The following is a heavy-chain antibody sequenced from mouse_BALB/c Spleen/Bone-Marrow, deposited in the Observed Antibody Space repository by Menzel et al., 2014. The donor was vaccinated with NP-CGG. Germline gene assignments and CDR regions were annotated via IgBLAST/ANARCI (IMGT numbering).Heavy chain of an antibody. CDR3: ARNLLLRRAMDY. CDR1: GFSLTSYG. V-gene: IGHV2-2*02. CDR2: IWSGGST. J-gene: IGHJ4*01. D-gene: IGHD1-1*01. Sequence: VHLVESGPGLVQPSQSLSITCTVSGFSLTSYGLHWVRRSPGKGLEWLGVIWSGGSTDYNAAFISRLSISKDNSKSQVFFKMNSLQANDTAIYYCARNLLLRRAMDYWGQGTSVTVSS.